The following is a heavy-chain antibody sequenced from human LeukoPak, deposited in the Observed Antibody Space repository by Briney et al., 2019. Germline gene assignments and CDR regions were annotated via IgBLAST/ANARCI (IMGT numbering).Heavy chain of an antibody. CDR1: EFSVGSNY. D-gene: IGHD5-24*01. CDR3: AKDDGWLQFNN. J-gene: IGHJ4*02. V-gene: IGHV3-23*01. CDR2: ITGGGDST. Sequence: GGSLRLSCAASEFSVGSNYMTWVRQAPGKGLEWVSGITGGGDSTYYADSVKGRFTISRDNSKNALYLQMNSLRAEDTAIYYCAKDDGWLQFNNWGQGTLVTVSS.